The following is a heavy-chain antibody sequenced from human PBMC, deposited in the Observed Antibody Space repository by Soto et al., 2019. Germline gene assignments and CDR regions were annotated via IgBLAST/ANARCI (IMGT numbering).Heavy chain of an antibody. D-gene: IGHD3-16*01. CDR3: ASDRSLGSNWYYYLES. J-gene: IGHJ4*02. CDR2: ISSSSSAI. CDR1: GFTFSTYA. V-gene: IGHV3-48*02. Sequence: PGESLKISCAASGFTFSTYAMNWVRQFPGRGLEWVSYISSSSSAIDYADSVKGRFTVSRDNAKNSLYLQMNSLRDEDTAVYYCASDRSLGSNWYYYLESWGQGTLVTVSS.